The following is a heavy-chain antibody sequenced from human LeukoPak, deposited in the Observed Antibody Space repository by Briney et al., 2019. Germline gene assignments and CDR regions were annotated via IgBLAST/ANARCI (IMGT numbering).Heavy chain of an antibody. CDR2: MNPNSGNT. CDR1: GYTFTSYD. D-gene: IGHD3-3*01. Sequence: ASVKVSCKASGYTFTSYDINWVRQATGQGLEWMGWMNPNSGNTGYSQKFQGRVTMNRNTSISTAYMELSSLRSEDTAVYYCTRMYYDFWSGYYTSDGSYYYGMDVWGQGTTVTVSS. V-gene: IGHV1-8*01. J-gene: IGHJ6*02. CDR3: TRMYYDFWSGYYTSDGSYYYGMDV.